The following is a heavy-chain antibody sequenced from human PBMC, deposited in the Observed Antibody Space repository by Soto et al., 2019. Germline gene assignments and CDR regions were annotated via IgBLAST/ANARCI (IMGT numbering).Heavy chain of an antibody. Sequence: GSLKISRKGSGYSFTSYWISWGRPMPGEGPGCMGRIDPSDSYTNYSPSFQGRFTISRDNAKNSLYLQMNSLRAEDTAVYYCARDASSGWYAATYYYYGMDVWGQGTTVTVSS. D-gene: IGHD6-19*01. J-gene: IGHJ6*02. CDR2: IDPSDSYT. CDR1: GYSFTSYW. V-gene: IGHV5-10-1*01. CDR3: ARDASSGWYAATYYYYGMDV.